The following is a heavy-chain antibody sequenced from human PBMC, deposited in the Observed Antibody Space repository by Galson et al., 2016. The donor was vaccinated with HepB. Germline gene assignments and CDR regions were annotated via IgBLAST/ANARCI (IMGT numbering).Heavy chain of an antibody. V-gene: IGHV3-72*01. Sequence: SLRLSCAAPGFILSDYYMDWVRQAPGKGLEWVGRTRNRARGYTTDYVASVKGRFTILRDNSRSSVFLHMNGLKPEDAAIYYCTRTGLGDFDYWGQGALVTVSS. CDR1: GFILSDYY. J-gene: IGHJ4*02. CDR3: TRTGLGDFDY. CDR2: TRNRARGYTT.